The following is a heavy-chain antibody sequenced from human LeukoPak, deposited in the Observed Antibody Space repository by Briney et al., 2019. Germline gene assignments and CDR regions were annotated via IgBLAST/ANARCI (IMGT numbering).Heavy chain of an antibody. CDR2: ITTSDGNT. V-gene: IGHV3-23*01. J-gene: IGHJ4*02. D-gene: IGHD6-19*01. Sequence: GGSLRLSCAASGFTFSSYTMSWVRQAPGKGLEWVSTITTSDGNTYYADSVKGRFTVSRDNSKNTLYLQMDSLRAEDTAVYYCASSGWYNDFDYWGQGTLVTVSS. CDR3: ASSGWYNDFDY. CDR1: GFTFSSYT.